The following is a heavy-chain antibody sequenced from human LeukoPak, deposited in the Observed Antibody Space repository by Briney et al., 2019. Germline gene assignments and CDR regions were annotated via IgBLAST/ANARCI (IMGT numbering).Heavy chain of an antibody. CDR2: IYYSGST. V-gene: IGHV4-39*07. Sequence: SETLSLTCSVSGGSLSSSTYYWGWIRQPPGKGLEWIGSIYYSGSTNYNPSLKSRVTISVDTSKNQFSLKLSSVTAADTAVYYCARNPSSGWYGAFDYWGQGTLVTVSS. CDR1: GGSLSSSTYY. J-gene: IGHJ4*02. D-gene: IGHD6-19*01. CDR3: ARNPSSGWYGAFDY.